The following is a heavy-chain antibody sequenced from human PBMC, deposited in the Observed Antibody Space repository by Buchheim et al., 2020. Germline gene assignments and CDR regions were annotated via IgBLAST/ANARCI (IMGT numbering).Heavy chain of an antibody. CDR1: GFTFSSYA. V-gene: IGHV3-30-3*01. CDR3: ARGLSSSWYSASYYYGMDV. Sequence: QVQLVESGGGVVQPGRSLRLSCAASGFTFSSYAMHWVRQAPGKGLEWVAVISYDGSNQYYADSVKGRFTISSDNAKNTLYLQMNSLRAEDTAVYYCARGLSSSWYSASYYYGMDVWGQGTT. CDR2: ISYDGSNQ. J-gene: IGHJ6*02. D-gene: IGHD6-13*01.